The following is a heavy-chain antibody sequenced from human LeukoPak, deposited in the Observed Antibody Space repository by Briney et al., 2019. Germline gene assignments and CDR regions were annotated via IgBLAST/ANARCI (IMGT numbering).Heavy chain of an antibody. D-gene: IGHD3-3*01. J-gene: IGHJ4*02. CDR3: ARDKLTNYDFWSGYDY. V-gene: IGHV1-69*13. CDR2: IIPIFGTA. Sequence: SVKVSCKASGGTFSSYAISWVRQAPGQGLEWMGGIIPIFGTANYAQKFQGRVTSTADESTSTAYMELSSLRSEDAAVYYCARDKLTNYDFWSGYDYWGQGTLVTVSS. CDR1: GGTFSSYA.